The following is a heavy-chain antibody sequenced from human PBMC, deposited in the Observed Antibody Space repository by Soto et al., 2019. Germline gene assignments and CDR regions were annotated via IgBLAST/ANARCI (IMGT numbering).Heavy chain of an antibody. V-gene: IGHV1-69*02. D-gene: IGHD2-2*01. CDR2: IIPMLTVT. J-gene: IGHJ3*01. CDR1: GGTFNTYT. Sequence: QVHLIQSGAEVKKPGSSVKVSCKAAGGTFNTYTLFWVRQAPGHGLEWMGRIIPMLTVTNSAQKFQGRLTLTADKSTGTAFMELTSLRSDDTAVYYCSIGSWSAETFDVRGQGTMVTVSS. CDR3: SIGSWSAETFDV.